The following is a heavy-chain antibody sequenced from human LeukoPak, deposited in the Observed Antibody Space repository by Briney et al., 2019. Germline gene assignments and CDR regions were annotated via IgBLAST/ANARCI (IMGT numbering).Heavy chain of an antibody. Sequence: SETLSLTCTVSGGSISSYYWSWSRKPPGKGLEWIGYISYTRSTNYNPSLKSRVTISADTSKNQFSLNLSTVTAEDTAVYYCARTENSGYHDYWGQGTLVTVSS. D-gene: IGHD3-22*01. CDR2: ISYTRST. J-gene: IGHJ4*02. CDR1: GGSISSYY. V-gene: IGHV4-59*01. CDR3: ARTENSGYHDY.